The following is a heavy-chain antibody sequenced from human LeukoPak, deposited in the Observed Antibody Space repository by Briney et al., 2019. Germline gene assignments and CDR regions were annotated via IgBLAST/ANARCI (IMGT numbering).Heavy chain of an antibody. CDR3: ARADDILGGFDY. Sequence: PSETLSLTCTVSGGSISSGDYCWSWIRQPPGKGLEWIGYIYYSGSTYYNPSLKSRVTISVDTPKNQFSLKLSSVTAADTAVYYCARADDILGGFDYWGQGTLVTVSS. J-gene: IGHJ4*02. CDR1: GGSISSGDYC. V-gene: IGHV4-30-4*01. D-gene: IGHD3-9*01. CDR2: IYYSGST.